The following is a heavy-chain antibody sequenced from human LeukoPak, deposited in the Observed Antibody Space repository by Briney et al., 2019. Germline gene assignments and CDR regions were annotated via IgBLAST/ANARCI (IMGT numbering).Heavy chain of an antibody. J-gene: IGHJ4*02. CDR2: ISLTGRT. CDR3: TRESGPYCPFGY. V-gene: IGHV4-4*02. D-gene: IGHD1-26*01. CDR1: GGSITSTNW. Sequence: SGTLSLTCGVSGGSITSTNWWSWVRQPPGQGLEWIGEISLTGRTNYNPSLIGRVIVSLDESRNQLSLTLTSVTAADTAMYYCTRESGPYCPFGYWGQGTLVVVPS.